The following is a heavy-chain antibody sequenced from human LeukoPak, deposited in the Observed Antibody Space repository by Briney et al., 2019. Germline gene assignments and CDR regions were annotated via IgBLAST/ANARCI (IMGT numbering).Heavy chain of an antibody. CDR1: GFPFSSYA. J-gene: IGHJ4*02. V-gene: IGHV3-30-3*01. CDR2: ISYDGSKK. D-gene: IGHD1-26*01. Sequence: PGGSRLLSCAASGFPFSSYAMHGARRAPGKGREGVAVISYDGSKKYYADSVKGRFTIPRDNSKNTLYLQMNSLRAEDTAVYYCARDLLARGSYYSYWGQGTLVTVSS. CDR3: ARDLLARGSYYSY.